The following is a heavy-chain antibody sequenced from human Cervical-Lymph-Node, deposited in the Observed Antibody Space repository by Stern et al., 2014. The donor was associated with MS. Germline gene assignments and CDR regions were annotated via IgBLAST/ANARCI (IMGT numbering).Heavy chain of an antibody. CDR1: GYTFTGHY. J-gene: IGHJ6*02. Sequence: VQLLESGTEVKKPGASVKVSCKASGYTFTGHYMHWVRQAPGQGLEWMGWINPNSGDTKYAEKFQGRVTMTRDTSISTAYMELSRLKSDDTAVYYCAKEMYGMDVWGRGTTVTVSS. V-gene: IGHV1-2*02. D-gene: IGHD2-8*01. CDR3: AKEMYGMDV. CDR2: INPNSGDT.